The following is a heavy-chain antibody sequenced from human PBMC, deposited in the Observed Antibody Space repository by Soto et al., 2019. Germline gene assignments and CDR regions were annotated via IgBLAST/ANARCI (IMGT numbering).Heavy chain of an antibody. D-gene: IGHD5-12*01. CDR2: ISYDGSNK. V-gene: IGHV3-30*18. Sequence: QVQLVESGGGVVQPGRSLRLSCAASGFTFSSYGMHWVRQAPGKGLEWGAVISYDGSNKYYADSVKGRFTISRDNSKNTLYLQMNSLRAEDTAVYYCAKELVGGYSGYENYYYGMDVWGQGTTVTVSS. CDR3: AKELVGGYSGYENYYYGMDV. CDR1: GFTFSSYG. J-gene: IGHJ6*02.